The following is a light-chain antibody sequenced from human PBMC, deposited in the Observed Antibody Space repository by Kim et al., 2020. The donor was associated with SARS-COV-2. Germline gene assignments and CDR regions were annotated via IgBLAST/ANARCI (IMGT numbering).Light chain of an antibody. CDR1: QSVSSY. Sequence: LSLSPGERVPLSCRASQSVSSYLAWYQQKPGQAPRLLIYDASNRATGIPARFSGSGSGTDFTLTISSLEPEDFAVYYCQQRSNWPTFGQGTKLEI. V-gene: IGKV3-11*01. J-gene: IGKJ2*01. CDR2: DAS. CDR3: QQRSNWPT.